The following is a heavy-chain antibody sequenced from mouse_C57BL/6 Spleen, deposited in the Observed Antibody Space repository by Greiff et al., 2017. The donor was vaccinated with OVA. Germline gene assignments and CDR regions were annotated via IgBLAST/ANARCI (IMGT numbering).Heavy chain of an antibody. CDR3: ARDEGGNYVYFDY. CDR1: GFTFSDYY. CDR2: INYDGSST. Sequence: EVQLVESEGGLVQPGSSMKLSCTASGFTFSDYYVAWVRQVPEKGLEWVANINYDGSSTYYLDSLKSRFIISRDNAKNILYLQMSSLKSEDTATYYCARDEGGNYVYFDYWGQGTTLTVSS. V-gene: IGHV5-16*01. D-gene: IGHD2-1*01. J-gene: IGHJ2*01.